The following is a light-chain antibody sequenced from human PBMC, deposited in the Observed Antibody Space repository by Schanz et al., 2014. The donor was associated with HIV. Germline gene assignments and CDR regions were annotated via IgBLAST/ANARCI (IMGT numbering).Light chain of an antibody. CDR1: SSNIGNNY. V-gene: IGLV1-51*01. J-gene: IGLJ2*01. Sequence: QSVLTQPPSVSAAPGQKVTISCSGGSSNIGNNYVSWYQQLPRTAPKLLIYDNNKRPSGIPDRFSGSKSGTSATLGITGLQTGDEADYYCGTWDSSLSAGYVIFGGGTKLTVL. CDR3: GTWDSSLSAGYVI. CDR2: DNN.